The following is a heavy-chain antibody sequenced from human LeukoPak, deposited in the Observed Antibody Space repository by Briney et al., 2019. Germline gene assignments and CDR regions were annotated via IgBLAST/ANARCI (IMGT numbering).Heavy chain of an antibody. CDR3: ARHDSGYGPLFDY. CDR1: GGSISSYY. CDR2: IYYSGST. D-gene: IGHD5-12*01. V-gene: IGHV4-59*08. Sequence: PSETLSLTSTVSGGSISSYYWSWIRQPPGKGLEWIGFIYYSGSTNYNPSLKSRVTISVDTSKNQFSLKLTSVTAADTAVYYCARHDSGYGPLFDYWGQGTLVTVSS. J-gene: IGHJ4*02.